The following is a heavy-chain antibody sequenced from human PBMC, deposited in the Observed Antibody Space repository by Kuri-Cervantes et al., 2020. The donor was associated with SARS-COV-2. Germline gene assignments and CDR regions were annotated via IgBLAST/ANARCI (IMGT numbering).Heavy chain of an antibody. CDR3: ARRTNVGVVPVFDP. CDR2: IYYSGST. D-gene: IGHD3-3*01. Sequence: SETLSLTCTVSGGSISSYYWGWIRQPPGKGLEWVGNIYYSGSTYYNPSLKSRLTVSVDTSKNQFSLKLTSATAADTAVYYCARRTNVGVVPVFDPWGQGTLVTVSS. J-gene: IGHJ5*02. CDR1: GGSISSYY. V-gene: IGHV4-39*01.